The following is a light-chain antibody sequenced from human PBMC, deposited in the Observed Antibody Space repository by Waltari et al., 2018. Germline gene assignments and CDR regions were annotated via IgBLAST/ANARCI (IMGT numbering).Light chain of an antibody. CDR1: QNVGKNY. J-gene: IGKJ5*01. CDR3: QQYASPPIT. Sequence: EIVMTQSPATLSVSPGESATLSCRASQNVGKNYLGWYQQRPGQPPRLRIFGASNRATGIPDRFRGSGSGTDFTLTISRLESEDFAVYFCQQYASPPITFGQGTRLE. V-gene: IGKV3-20*01. CDR2: GAS.